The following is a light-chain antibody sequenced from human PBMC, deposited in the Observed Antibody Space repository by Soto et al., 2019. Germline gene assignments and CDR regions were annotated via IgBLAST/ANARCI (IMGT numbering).Light chain of an antibody. V-gene: IGLV2-11*01. CDR2: AVN. CDR3: CSSAGNLFV. CDR1: SSDVGGYNY. J-gene: IGLJ1*01. Sequence: QSALAQPRSVSGSRGQSVTMSCTGTSSDVGGYNYVSWYQQHPGKAPKLMIYAVNKRPSGVPDRFSGSKSGNTASLTISGLQADDEADYYCCSSAGNLFVFGSGTKLTVL.